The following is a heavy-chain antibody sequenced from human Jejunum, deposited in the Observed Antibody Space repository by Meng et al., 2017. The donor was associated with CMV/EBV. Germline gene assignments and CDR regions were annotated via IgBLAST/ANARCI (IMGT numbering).Heavy chain of an antibody. CDR3: AKDQEI. V-gene: IGHV3-23*03. D-gene: IGHD5-24*01. Sequence: LKISCAASGFPFNTYAMSWVRQAPGKGLEWVSVIYAGGSSIYYTDSVKGRFTISRDDSKKTLYLQMNSLRVEDTAVYYCAKDQEIWGQGTLVTVSS. J-gene: IGHJ4*02. CDR1: GFPFNTYA. CDR2: IYAGGSSI.